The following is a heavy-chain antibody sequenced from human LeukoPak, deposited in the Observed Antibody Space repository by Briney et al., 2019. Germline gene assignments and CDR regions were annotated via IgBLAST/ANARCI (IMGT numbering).Heavy chain of an antibody. Sequence: GGSLRLSCAASGFTFRSYAMSWVRQAPGKGLEWVSAISGSGGSTYYADSVKGRFTISRDNSKNTLYLQMNSLRAEDTAVYYCAKARGYSYGYDYWGQGTLVTVSS. D-gene: IGHD5-18*01. CDR1: GFTFRSYA. CDR3: AKARGYSYGYDY. J-gene: IGHJ4*02. CDR2: ISGSGGST. V-gene: IGHV3-23*01.